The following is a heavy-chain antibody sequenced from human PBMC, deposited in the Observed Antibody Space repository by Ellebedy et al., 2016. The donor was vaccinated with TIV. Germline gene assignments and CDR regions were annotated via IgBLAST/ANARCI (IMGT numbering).Heavy chain of an antibody. CDR2: TYYRSKWYK. CDR1: GDSVSSNSAA. V-gene: IGHV6-1*01. J-gene: IGHJ6*02. CDR3: ARGPPERATLIPLGMDV. D-gene: IGHD1-26*01. Sequence: SETLSLTCAISGDSVSSNSAAWNWIRPSPSRGLEWLGRTYYRSKWYKDYAVSVKSRITINPDTSKNPFSLQLKSVTPEDTAVYYCARGPPERATLIPLGMDVWGQGTTVTVSS.